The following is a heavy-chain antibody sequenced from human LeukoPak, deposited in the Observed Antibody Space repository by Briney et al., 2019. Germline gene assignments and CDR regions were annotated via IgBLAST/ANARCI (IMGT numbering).Heavy chain of an antibody. CDR2: INTDGSNT. CDR1: GFTFSNYW. V-gene: IGHV3-74*01. J-gene: IGHJ4*02. D-gene: IGHD2-15*01. CDR3: VRLLDRDY. Sequence: GSLRLPCAASGFTFSNYWIHWVRQAPGKGLVWISRINTDGSNTDYADSVKGRFTISRDNAKNTVYLQMNSLRAEDTAVYYCVRLLDRDYWGQGTLVTVSS.